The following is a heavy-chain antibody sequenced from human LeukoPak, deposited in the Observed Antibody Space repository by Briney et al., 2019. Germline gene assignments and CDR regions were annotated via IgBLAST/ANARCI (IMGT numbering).Heavy chain of an antibody. D-gene: IGHD2-15*01. V-gene: IGHV3-30*03. J-gene: IGHJ6*02. Sequence: GGSLRLSCEASGSTFSSYIMTWVRQAPGKGLEWVAVISYDGSNKYYADSVKGRFTISRDNSKNTLYLQMNSLRAEDTAVYYCARDRGPSIGCSGGSCYSDRVYYYGMDVWGQGTTVTVSS. CDR2: ISYDGSNK. CDR3: ARDRGPSIGCSGGSCYSDRVYYYGMDV. CDR1: GSTFSSYI.